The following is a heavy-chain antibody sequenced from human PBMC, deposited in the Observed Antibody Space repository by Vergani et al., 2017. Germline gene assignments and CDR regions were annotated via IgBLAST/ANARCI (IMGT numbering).Heavy chain of an antibody. D-gene: IGHD6-19*01. CDR3: ARHSTVEWLVKLGWIDP. CDR2: IYYSGST. J-gene: IGHJ5*02. Sequence: QLQLQESGPGLVKPSATLSLTCSVSGASIRSSNYYWGWIRQPPGMGLEWIASIYYSGSTYYNPSLKSRVTISVDTSKNQFSLKLSSVTAADTAVYFCARHSTVEWLVKLGWIDPWGLGILVTVSS. CDR1: GASIRSSNYY. V-gene: IGHV4-39*01.